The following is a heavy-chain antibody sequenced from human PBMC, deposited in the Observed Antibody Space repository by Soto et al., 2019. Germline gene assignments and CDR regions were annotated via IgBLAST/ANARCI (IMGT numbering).Heavy chain of an antibody. CDR2: FDPEDGET. V-gene: IGHV1-24*01. D-gene: IGHD3-16*02. CDR3: ATARVYDYIWGSYRSYFDY. CDR1: GYTLTELS. J-gene: IGHJ4*02. Sequence: ASVKVSCKVSGYTLTELSMHWVRQAPGKGLEWMGSFDPEDGETIYAQKFQGRVTMTEDTSTDTAYMELSSLRSEDTAVYYCATARVYDYIWGSYRSYFDYWGQGTLVTVSS.